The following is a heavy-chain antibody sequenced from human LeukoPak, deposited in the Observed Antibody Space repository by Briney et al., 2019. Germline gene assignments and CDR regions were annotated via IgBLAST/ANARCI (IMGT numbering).Heavy chain of an antibody. V-gene: IGHV3-23*01. D-gene: IGHD3-22*01. CDR2: ISGTGANT. CDR3: AKDQFYDSSGYYSRFFDY. CDR1: GFTFKNYG. J-gene: IGHJ4*02. Sequence: GGSLRLSCAASGFTFKNYGMSWVRQAPGKGLEWVSDISGTGANTYYADSVKGRFTISRDNSKNTLYLQMNSLRAEDTAVYYCAKDQFYDSSGYYSRFFDYWGQGTLVTVSS.